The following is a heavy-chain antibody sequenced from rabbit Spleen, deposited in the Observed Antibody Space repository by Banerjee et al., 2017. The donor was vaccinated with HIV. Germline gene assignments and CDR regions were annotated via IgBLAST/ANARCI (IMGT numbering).Heavy chain of an antibody. CDR1: GFDFRDYG. CDR2: IDPIFGSK. J-gene: IGHJ4*01. D-gene: IGHD2-1*01. V-gene: IGHV1S47*01. Sequence: QEQLAESGGGLVQPGGSLKLSCKASGFDFRDYGLSWVRQAPGKGLEWIGYIDPIFGSKYYASWLNGRFTISRHNAQNTLYLQLDSLTAADTAPYFCLRDRANIGGDYGPYYFDLWGPGTLVTVS. CDR3: LRDRANIGGDYGPYYFDL.